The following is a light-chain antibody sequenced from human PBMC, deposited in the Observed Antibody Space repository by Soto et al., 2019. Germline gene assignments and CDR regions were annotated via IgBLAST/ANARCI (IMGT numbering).Light chain of an antibody. V-gene: IGKV1-39*01. Sequence: IQLTQSPSSLSASVGDRVTITCRTSQNIKNYLNWYQQKPGRAPKLLIYGASDLQSGVPSRSSGSVSGTDFTLTISSLQSEDFATYYCQQTYTTPPWTFGQGTKVDIK. CDR3: QQTYTTPPWT. J-gene: IGKJ1*01. CDR2: GAS. CDR1: QNIKNY.